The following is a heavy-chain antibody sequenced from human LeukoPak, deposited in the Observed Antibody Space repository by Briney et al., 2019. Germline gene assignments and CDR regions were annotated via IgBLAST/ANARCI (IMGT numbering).Heavy chain of an antibody. CDR2: IIPIFGTA. D-gene: IGHD3-22*01. CDR1: GGTFNNSA. J-gene: IGHJ4*02. V-gene: IGHV1-69*05. Sequence: ASVKVSCKXSGGTFNNSAISWVRQAPGQGLEWMGRIIPIFGTANYSQKFQGRVTITTDESTSTAYMELSSLRSEDTAVYYCARDLGYYYDSSGYYTKGDYWGQGTLVTVSS. CDR3: ARDLGYYYDSSGYYTKGDY.